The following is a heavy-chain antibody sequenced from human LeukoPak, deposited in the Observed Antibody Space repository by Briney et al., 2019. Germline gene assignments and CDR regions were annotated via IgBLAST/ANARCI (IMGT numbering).Heavy chain of an antibody. CDR3: ARGLYSGSYWGYYYYMDV. Sequence: SETLSLTCAVYGGSFSGYYWSWIRQPPGKGLEWIGEINHSGSTNFNPSLKSRVTISVDTFKNQFSLKLSSVTAADTAVYYCARGLYSGSYWGYYYYMDVWGKGTTDTVSS. J-gene: IGHJ6*03. V-gene: IGHV4-34*01. CDR2: INHSGST. D-gene: IGHD1-26*01. CDR1: GGSFSGYY.